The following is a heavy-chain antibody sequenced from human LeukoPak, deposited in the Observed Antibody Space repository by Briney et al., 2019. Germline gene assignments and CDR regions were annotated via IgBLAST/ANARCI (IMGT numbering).Heavy chain of an antibody. CDR2: MNPNSGNT. V-gene: IGHV1-8*01. CDR1: GYTFTSYD. CDR3: ARGGYYYDSSGYYYGWFDP. Sequence: ASVKVSCKASGYTFTSYDINWVRQATGQGLEWMGWMNPNSGNTGYAQKFQGRVTMTRNTSISTAYMELSSLRSEDTAVYYCARGGYYYDSSGYYYGWFDPWGQGTLVTVSS. J-gene: IGHJ5*02. D-gene: IGHD3-22*01.